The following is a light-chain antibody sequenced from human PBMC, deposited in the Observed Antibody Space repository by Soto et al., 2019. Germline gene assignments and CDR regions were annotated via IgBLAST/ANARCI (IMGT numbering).Light chain of an antibody. Sequence: EIVMTQSAVTLSVSPGERATLSYRASHHVATNLAWYQQKPGQPPRLLIYGASTRATGVSARFSGSGSGTEFTLTISSLQSDDFAVYYCQQYTARPPWTFGQGTRV. J-gene: IGKJ1*01. CDR2: GAS. V-gene: IGKV3-15*01. CDR1: HHVATN. CDR3: QQYTARPPWT.